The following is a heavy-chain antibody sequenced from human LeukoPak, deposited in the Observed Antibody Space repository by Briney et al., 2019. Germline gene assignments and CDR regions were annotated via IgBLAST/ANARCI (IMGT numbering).Heavy chain of an antibody. CDR2: INPNSGGT. V-gene: IGHV1-2*02. CDR1: GYTFTGYY. CDR3: ARKWFGEFADAFDI. Sequence: ASVKVSCKASGYTFTGYYMHWVRQAPGQGLEWMGWINPNSGGTSYAQKFQGRVTMTRDTSISTAYMELSRLRSDDTAVYYCARKWFGEFADAFDIWGQGTMVTVSS. D-gene: IGHD3-10*01. J-gene: IGHJ3*02.